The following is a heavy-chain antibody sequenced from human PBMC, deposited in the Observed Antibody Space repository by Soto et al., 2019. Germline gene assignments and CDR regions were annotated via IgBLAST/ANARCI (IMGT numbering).Heavy chain of an antibody. V-gene: IGHV3-15*07. J-gene: IGHJ3*02. CDR3: TTIPDIVVVIAGTKGVFDI. CDR2: IKSKTDGGTA. D-gene: IGHD2-15*01. Sequence: QLVESGGGLVKPGGSLRLSCAASGFTFSNAWMNWVRQVPGKGLEWVGRIKSKTDGGTADYAAPVKGRFTISRDDSKDTPYLQMNSLKTEDTAVYYCTTIPDIVVVIAGTKGVFDIWGQGTMVTVSS. CDR1: GFTFSNAW.